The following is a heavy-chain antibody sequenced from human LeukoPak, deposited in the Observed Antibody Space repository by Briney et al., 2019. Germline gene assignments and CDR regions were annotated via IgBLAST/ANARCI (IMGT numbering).Heavy chain of an antibody. Sequence: SETLSLTRTISGGSIGGDHWSWIRQAPGEGLEWIGYINPSGGTSYNPSLRGRVTISLNTPANQFSLRLTSVTAADTAVYYCARAVTDTSLVDFWGQGTLVAVSS. V-gene: IGHV4-4*08. J-gene: IGHJ4*02. D-gene: IGHD3-22*01. CDR3: ARAVTDTSLVDF. CDR1: GGSIGGDH. CDR2: INPSGGT.